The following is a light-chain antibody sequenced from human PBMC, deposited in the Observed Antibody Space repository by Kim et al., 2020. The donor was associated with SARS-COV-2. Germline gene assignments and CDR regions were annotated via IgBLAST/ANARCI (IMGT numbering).Light chain of an antibody. V-gene: IGKV3-11*01. Sequence: SLGPRERPSLAGRASLSGSSSSGWYQQQAGPPRRLLIYDASRAATGIPAWFSGSGSGTDFTPTISSLEPEDFAVYYCQQRGNWPTFGGGTKVDIK. CDR3: QQRGNWPT. J-gene: IGKJ4*01. CDR1: LSGSSS. CDR2: DAS.